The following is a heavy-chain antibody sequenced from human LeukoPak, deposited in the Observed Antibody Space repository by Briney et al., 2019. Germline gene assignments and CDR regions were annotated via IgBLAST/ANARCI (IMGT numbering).Heavy chain of an antibody. Sequence: PSETLSLTCTVSGGSISSSSYYWGWIRQPPGKGLEWIGSIYYSGSTYYNPSLKSRVTISVDTSKNQFSLKLSSVTAADTAVYYCARLTGTTTHTLHDLAYYYYMDVWGKGTTVTVSS. D-gene: IGHD4-17*01. V-gene: IGHV4-39*01. J-gene: IGHJ6*03. CDR2: IYYSGST. CDR3: ARLTGTTTHTLHDLAYYYYMDV. CDR1: GGSISSSSYY.